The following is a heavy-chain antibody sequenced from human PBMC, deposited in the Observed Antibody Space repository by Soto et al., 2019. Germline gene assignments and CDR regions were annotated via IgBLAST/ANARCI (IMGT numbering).Heavy chain of an antibody. CDR2: ISSSSSYI. D-gene: IGHD3-10*01. CDR3: ASDRRITMVRGVPHLEDY. CDR1: GFTFSSYS. J-gene: IGHJ4*02. Sequence: EVQLVESGGGLVKPGGSLRLSCAASGFTFSSYSMNWVRQAPGKGLEWVSSISSSSSYIYYADSVKGRFTISRDNAKNSLYLQMNSLRAEDTAVYYCASDRRITMVRGVPHLEDYWGQGTLVTVSS. V-gene: IGHV3-21*01.